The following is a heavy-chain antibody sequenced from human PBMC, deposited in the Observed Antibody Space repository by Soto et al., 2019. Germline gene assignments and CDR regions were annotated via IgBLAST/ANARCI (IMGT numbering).Heavy chain of an antibody. J-gene: IGHJ6*02. CDR3: ACGYHSSDYSYGIDV. Sequence: GGSLRLSCAASGFAFSSYAMHWVRQAPGKGLEYVSAISINGGSTDYADSVTGRFTISRDNPKNTLYLQMGSLRADDMAVYYCACGYHSSDYSYGIDVPGQRSTVTASS. CDR1: GFAFSSYA. CDR2: ISINGGST. V-gene: IGHV3-64*02. D-gene: IGHD3-22*01.